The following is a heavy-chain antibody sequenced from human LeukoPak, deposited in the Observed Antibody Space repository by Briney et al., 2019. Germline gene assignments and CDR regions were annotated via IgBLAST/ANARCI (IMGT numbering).Heavy chain of an antibody. CDR2: VYHTGSV. Sequence: SETLSLTCAVYGGSFSDYYWTWIRQSPGKGLERIGEVYHTGSVNYNPSFKSRLTLSVATSKKQFSLRLTSVTAADAAVYYCARGAVVVAATPMLDYWGQGTLVTVSS. CDR1: GGSFSDYY. CDR3: ARGAVVVAATPMLDY. D-gene: IGHD2-15*01. V-gene: IGHV4-34*01. J-gene: IGHJ4*02.